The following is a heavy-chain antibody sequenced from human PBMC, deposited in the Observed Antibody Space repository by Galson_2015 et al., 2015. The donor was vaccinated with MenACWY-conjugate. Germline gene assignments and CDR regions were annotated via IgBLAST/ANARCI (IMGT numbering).Heavy chain of an antibody. CDR2: ISYDGSNK. Sequence: SLRLSCAASGFTFSSYGMHWVRQAPGKGLEWVAVISYDGSNKYYADSVKGRFTISRDNSKNTLYLQMNSLRAEDTAVYYCAKGGQEAPPDSIWSGYYSDRSLDYWGQGTLVTVSS. CDR3: AKGGQEAPPDSIWSGYYSDRSLDY. D-gene: IGHD3-3*01. CDR1: GFTFSSYG. J-gene: IGHJ4*02. V-gene: IGHV3-30*18.